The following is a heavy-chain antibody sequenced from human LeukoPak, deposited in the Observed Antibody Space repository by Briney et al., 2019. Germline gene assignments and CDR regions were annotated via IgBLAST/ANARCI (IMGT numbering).Heavy chain of an antibody. Sequence: GRSLRLSCAASGFTFDDYAMHWVRQAPGKGLEWVSGISWNSGTIGYADSGKGRFTISRDNAKNSLYLQMNSLRAEDTAFYYCANDISYGSGSYYTSDGFDIWGQGTMVTVSS. CDR3: ANDISYGSGSYYTSDGFDI. CDR1: GFTFDDYA. CDR2: ISWNSGTI. D-gene: IGHD3-10*01. V-gene: IGHV3-9*01. J-gene: IGHJ3*02.